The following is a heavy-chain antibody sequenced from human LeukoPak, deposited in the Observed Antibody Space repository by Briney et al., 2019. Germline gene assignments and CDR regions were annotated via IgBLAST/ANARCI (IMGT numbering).Heavy chain of an antibody. CDR1: GYTFTSNY. J-gene: IGHJ4*02. V-gene: IGHV1-46*01. CDR2: ISPSGGST. Sequence: ASVKVSCKAFGYTFTSNYMHWVRQAPGQGPEWMGVISPSGGSTTYAQKFQGRVTLTRDMSTSTDYLELSSLRSEDTAVYYCAKDQEWELTHYFDFWGQGTLLTVSS. CDR3: AKDQEWELTHYFDF. D-gene: IGHD1-26*01.